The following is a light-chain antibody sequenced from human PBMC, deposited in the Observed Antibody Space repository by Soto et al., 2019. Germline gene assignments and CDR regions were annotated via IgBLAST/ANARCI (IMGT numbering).Light chain of an antibody. V-gene: IGLV2-8*01. J-gene: IGLJ1*01. CDR2: EVS. CDR3: SSYAGSNNFV. Sequence: QSALTQPPSASGSPGQSVTISCSGTSSDVGGYNYVSWHQQHPGKAPKLMIYEVSKRPSGVPDLFSGSKSGNTASLIVSGLQAEDEADYYCSSYAGSNNFVFGTG. CDR1: SSDVGGYNY.